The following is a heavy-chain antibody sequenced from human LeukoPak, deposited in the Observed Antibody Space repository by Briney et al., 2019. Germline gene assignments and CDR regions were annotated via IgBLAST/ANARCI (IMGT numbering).Heavy chain of an antibody. J-gene: IGHJ4*02. CDR3: AKNRLWFGEFPDY. V-gene: IGHV3-23*01. D-gene: IGHD3-10*01. CDR1: GFTFSSCG. CDR2: LSGSGDST. Sequence: GGSLRLSCAASGFTFSSCGMNWVRQAPGKGLEWVSGLSGSGDSTYYADSVKGRFTISRDNSKNTLYLQMNSLRAEDTAVYYCAKNRLWFGEFPDYWGQGTLVTVSS.